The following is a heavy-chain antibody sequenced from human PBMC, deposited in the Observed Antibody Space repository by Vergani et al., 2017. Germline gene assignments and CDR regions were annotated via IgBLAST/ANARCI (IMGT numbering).Heavy chain of an antibody. CDR3: ARRYASSGYDPDVRYYYYGMDV. CDR1: GYSFTSYW. V-gene: IGHV5-10-1*03. D-gene: IGHD3-22*01. J-gene: IGHJ6*02. Sequence: EVQLVQSGAEVKKPGESLRISCKDSGYSFTSYWISWVRQMPGKGLNWMGRIDPSDSYTNYSPSFQGHVTISADQSISTAYLQWSSLKASDTAMYYCARRYASSGYDPDVRYYYYGMDVWGQGTTVTVSS. CDR2: IDPSDSYT.